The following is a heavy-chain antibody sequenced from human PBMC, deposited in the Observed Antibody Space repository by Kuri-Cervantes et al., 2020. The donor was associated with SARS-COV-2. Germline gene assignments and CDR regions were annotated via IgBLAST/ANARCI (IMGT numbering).Heavy chain of an antibody. CDR2: ISSSSSTI. Sequence: GESLKISCAASGFIFSSHSMNWVRQAPGKGLEWVSYISSSSSTIYYADSVKGRFTISRDNAKNSLYLQMNSLRAEDTAVYYCAKDSPGIAVAEAFDIWGQGTMVTVSS. V-gene: IGHV3-48*01. D-gene: IGHD6-19*01. CDR3: AKDSPGIAVAEAFDI. CDR1: GFIFSSHS. J-gene: IGHJ3*02.